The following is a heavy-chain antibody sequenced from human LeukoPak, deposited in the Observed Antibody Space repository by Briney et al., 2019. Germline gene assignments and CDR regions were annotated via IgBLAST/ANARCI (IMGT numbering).Heavy chain of an antibody. CDR1: GFTFSSYG. J-gene: IGHJ6*03. D-gene: IGHD6-19*01. CDR3: AKGAVAGIALTYYYYYMDV. Sequence: GGSLRLSCAASGFTFSSYGMHWVRQAPGKGLEWVAFIRYDGSNKYYADSVKGRFTISRDNSKNTLYLQMNSPRAEDTAVYYCAKGAVAGIALTYYYYYMDVWGKGTTVTISS. V-gene: IGHV3-30*02. CDR2: IRYDGSNK.